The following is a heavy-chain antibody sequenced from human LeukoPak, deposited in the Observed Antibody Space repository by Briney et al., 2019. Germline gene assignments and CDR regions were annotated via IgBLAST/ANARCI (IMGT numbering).Heavy chain of an antibody. Sequence: KPLGSLCVSRAVPGGSLCGYYWSWIRQPPGKGLEWIGEINHSGSARYNTSPTRRVTTSVDTSKHRFSLKLSSVASAVTAVYYCVRSSSSSLYGSFDIWGQETIVTVSS. J-gene: IGHJ3*02. CDR2: INHSGSA. D-gene: IGHD6-13*01. CDR3: VRSSSSSLYGSFDI. V-gene: IGHV4-34*01. CDR1: GGSLCGYY.